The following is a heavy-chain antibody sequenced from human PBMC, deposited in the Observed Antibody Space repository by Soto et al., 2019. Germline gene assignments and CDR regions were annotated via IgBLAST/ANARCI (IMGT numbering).Heavy chain of an antibody. CDR1: GFTFSSYW. CDR2: IKQDGSEK. J-gene: IGHJ3*02. V-gene: IGHV3-7*03. Sequence: EVQLVESGGGLVQPGGSLRLSCAASGFTFSSYWMSWVRQAPGKGLEWVANIKQDGSEKYYVDSVKGRFTISRDNAKKSLYLQMNSLRAEDTAVYYCARDHRYSSGWWLDAFDIWGQGTMVTVSS. D-gene: IGHD6-19*01. CDR3: ARDHRYSSGWWLDAFDI.